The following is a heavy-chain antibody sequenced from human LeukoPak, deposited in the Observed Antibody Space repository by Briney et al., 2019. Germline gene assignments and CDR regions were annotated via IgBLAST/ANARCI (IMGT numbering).Heavy chain of an antibody. CDR3: ARAVVVITNDAFDI. D-gene: IGHD3-22*01. CDR2: IIPIFGTA. Sequence: GASVKVSCKASGGTFSSHAISWVRQAPGQGLEWMGGIIPIFGTANYAQKFQGRVTITADKSTSTAYMELSSLRSEDTAVYYCARAVVVITNDAFDIWGQGTMVTVSS. V-gene: IGHV1-69*06. CDR1: GGTFSSHA. J-gene: IGHJ3*02.